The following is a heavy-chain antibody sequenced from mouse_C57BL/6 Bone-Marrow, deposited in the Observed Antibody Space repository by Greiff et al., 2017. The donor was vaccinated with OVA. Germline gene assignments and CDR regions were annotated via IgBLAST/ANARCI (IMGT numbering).Heavy chain of an antibody. J-gene: IGHJ4*01. CDR3: ARGPGPYAMDY. Sequence: VQLQQPGAELVRPGSSVKLSCKASGYTFTSYWMHWVKQRPIQGLEWIGNIDPSDSETHYNQKFKDKATLTVDKSSSTAYMQLSSLTSEDSAVYYCARGPGPYAMDYWGQGTSVTVSS. CDR2: IDPSDSET. V-gene: IGHV1-52*01. D-gene: IGHD4-1*01. CDR1: GYTFTSYW.